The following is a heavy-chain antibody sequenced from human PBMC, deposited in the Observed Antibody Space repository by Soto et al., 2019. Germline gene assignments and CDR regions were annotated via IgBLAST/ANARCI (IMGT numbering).Heavy chain of an antibody. Sequence: QAQLVQSGAEVKKPGASVKVSCRASGYTFSSYVYAWVRQSPGQGLEWMGRISAYNGDTNYAQKFQDRVTLTTVTSTTTAYMELRNLGSDDTAVYYCARSGAYCTSITCLIDSFWGLGTLVTVS. V-gene: IGHV1-18*01. J-gene: IGHJ4*02. CDR1: GYTFSSYV. CDR2: ISAYNGDT. D-gene: IGHD2-8*01. CDR3: ARSGAYCTSITCLIDSF.